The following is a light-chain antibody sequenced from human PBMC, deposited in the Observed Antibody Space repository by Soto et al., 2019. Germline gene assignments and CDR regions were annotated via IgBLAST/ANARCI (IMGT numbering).Light chain of an antibody. V-gene: IGKV1-16*02. CDR3: QQYHSYPVT. Sequence: DIQMTQSPSSLSASVGDTVTITCRASQGINNFLAWFQQKPGKAPKSLIYGASSLQSGVPSKFSGSGSAAGFTLTISSLQPEDSATYFCQQYHSYPVTFGGGTKVEIK. CDR2: GAS. J-gene: IGKJ4*01. CDR1: QGINNF.